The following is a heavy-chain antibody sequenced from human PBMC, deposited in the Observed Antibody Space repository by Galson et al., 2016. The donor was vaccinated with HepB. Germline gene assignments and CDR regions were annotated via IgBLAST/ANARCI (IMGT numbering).Heavy chain of an antibody. D-gene: IGHD1-1*01. CDR2: IGGSGGST. CDR3: ARERGKLEFDP. J-gene: IGHJ5*02. V-gene: IGHV3-23*01. Sequence: SLRLSCAASGFTFSSYAMTWVRQAPGKGLEWVSAIGGSGGSTYYADSVKGRFTISRDNSKNTLYLQMKSLRAEDTAIYYCARERGKLEFDPWGQGTLVTVSS. CDR1: GFTFSSYA.